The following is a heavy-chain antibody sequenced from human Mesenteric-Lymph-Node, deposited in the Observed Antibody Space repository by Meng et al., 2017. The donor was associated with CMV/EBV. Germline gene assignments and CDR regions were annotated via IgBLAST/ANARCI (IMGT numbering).Heavy chain of an antibody. CDR1: GFIFSDYE. CDR2: ISSSGSTI. V-gene: IGHV3-48*03. Sequence: GGSLRLSCAASGFIFSDYEMNWVRQAPGKGLEWVSYISSSGSTIYYADSVKGRFTISRDNAKNSLYLQMNSLRAEDTAVYYCARDSPPYGMDVWGQGTTVTVSS. J-gene: IGHJ6*02. CDR3: ARDSPPYGMDV.